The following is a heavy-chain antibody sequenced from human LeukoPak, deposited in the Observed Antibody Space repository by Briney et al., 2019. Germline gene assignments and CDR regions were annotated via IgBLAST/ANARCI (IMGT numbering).Heavy chain of an antibody. CDR3: ASPQEPLNELYYYYGMDV. J-gene: IGHJ6*02. CDR2: IYSGGST. CDR1: GFTVSSNY. Sequence: PGGSLRLSCAASGFTVSSNYMSWVRQAPGKGLEWVSVIYSGGSTYYADSVRGRFTISRDNSKNTLYLQMNSLRAEDTAVYYCASPQEPLNELYYYYGMDVWGQGTTVTVSS. D-gene: IGHD1-14*01. V-gene: IGHV3-53*01.